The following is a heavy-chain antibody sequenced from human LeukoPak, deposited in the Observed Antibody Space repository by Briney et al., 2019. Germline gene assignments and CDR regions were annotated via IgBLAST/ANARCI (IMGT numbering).Heavy chain of an antibody. V-gene: IGHV3-9*01. CDR2: ISWNSGSI. Sequence: PGRSRRLSCAASGFTFDDYAMHWVRQAPGKGLEWVSGISWNSGSIGYADSVKGRFTISRDNAKNSLYLQMNSLRAEDTALYYCVREYCGGDCYTNFWGQGTLVTVSS. CDR3: VREYCGGDCYTNF. D-gene: IGHD2-21*02. J-gene: IGHJ4*02. CDR1: GFTFDDYA.